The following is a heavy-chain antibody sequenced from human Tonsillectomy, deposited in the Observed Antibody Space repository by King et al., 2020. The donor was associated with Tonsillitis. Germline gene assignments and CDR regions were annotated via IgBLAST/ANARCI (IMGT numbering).Heavy chain of an antibody. CDR1: GFTFSTYG. D-gene: IGHD3-22*01. Sequence: VQLVESGGGVVQPGRSLRLSCAASGFTFSTYGIHWVRQAPGKGLEWVALISYDGNNKYYADPVRGRFTISRDTSKNTVYLQMNSLRAEDTAVYYCARAYYYDTSRTPDYWGQRTLLPVSS. V-gene: IGHV3-33*05. J-gene: IGHJ4*02. CDR3: ARAYYYDTSRTPDY. CDR2: ISYDGNNK.